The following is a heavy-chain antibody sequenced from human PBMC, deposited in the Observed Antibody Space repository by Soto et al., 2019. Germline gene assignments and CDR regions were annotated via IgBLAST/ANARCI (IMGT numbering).Heavy chain of an antibody. CDR1: GESFSGYY. J-gene: IGHJ4*02. D-gene: IGHD1-1*01. CDR2: INQSGST. Sequence: KTSETLSLTCAVYGESFSGYYWSWIRQAPGEGLEWIGEINQSGSTNENTFLKSRVTILVDTSKNQFYLKLGSVTAADTAVYFCARGVQGNAPDTYFFDSWRLGTPGSVS. V-gene: IGHV4-34*01. CDR3: ARGVQGNAPDTYFFDS.